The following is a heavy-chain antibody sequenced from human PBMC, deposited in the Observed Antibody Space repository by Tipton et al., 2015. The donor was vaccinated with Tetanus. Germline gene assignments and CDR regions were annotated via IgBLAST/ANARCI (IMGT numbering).Heavy chain of an antibody. CDR2: IIPLLDDT. CDR3: ARGSDYYEETGSPEWYFGL. CDR1: GGTFSSYS. V-gene: IGHV1-69*09. J-gene: IGHJ2*01. Sequence: QLVQSGAEVKRPGSSVKVSCKASGGTFSSYSITWVRQTPGQGLEWLGRIIPLLDDTHLAQKVQNRISITADKSTGTAYMELSSLGSEDAAVYYCARGSDYYEETGSPEWYFGLRGRGTLVTVSS. D-gene: IGHD3-22*01.